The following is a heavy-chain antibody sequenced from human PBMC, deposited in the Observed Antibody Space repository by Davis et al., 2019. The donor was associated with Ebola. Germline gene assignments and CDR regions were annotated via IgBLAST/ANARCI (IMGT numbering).Heavy chain of an antibody. CDR2: IYYSGST. V-gene: IGHV4-4*02. Sequence: MPSETLSLTCAVSGGSISSSNWWSWIRQPPGKGLEWIGYIYYSGSTYYSPSLKSRVTISVDTSKNQFSLKLSSVTAADTAVYFCAGVRIAAQWRMDVWGKGTTATVSS. CDR3: AGVRIAAQWRMDV. J-gene: IGHJ6*04. D-gene: IGHD6-19*01. CDR1: GGSISSSNW.